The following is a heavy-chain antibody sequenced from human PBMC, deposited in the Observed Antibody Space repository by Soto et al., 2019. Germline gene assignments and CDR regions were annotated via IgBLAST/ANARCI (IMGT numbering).Heavy chain of an antibody. D-gene: IGHD3-9*01. CDR2: VSAYNGNT. J-gene: IGHJ6*03. CDR3: ARAGVDDILTGYYTEYCYYMDV. CDR1: GYTFTSYG. Sequence: ASVKVSCKASGYTFTSYGISWVRQAPGQGLEWMGWVSAYNGNTNYAQKLQGRVTMTTDTSTSTAYMELRSLRSDDTAVYYCARAGVDDILTGYYTEYCYYMDVWGKGTTVTVSS. V-gene: IGHV1-18*01.